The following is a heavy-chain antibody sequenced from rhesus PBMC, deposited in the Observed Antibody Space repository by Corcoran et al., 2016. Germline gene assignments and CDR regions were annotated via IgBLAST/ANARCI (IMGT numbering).Heavy chain of an antibody. CDR2: INSGGGST. CDR1: GFTFSSYW. J-gene: IGHJ4*01. Sequence: EVQLVESGGGLAKPGGSLRLSCAASGFTFSSYWMNWVRQAPGKGLGWVSGINSGGGSTYYADSVKGRFTISRDNSKNTLSLQMNSLRAEDTAVYYCAKARGYSGYSSFDYWGQGVLVTVSS. CDR3: AKARGYSGYSSFDY. V-gene: IGHV3S25*01. D-gene: IGHD5-42*01.